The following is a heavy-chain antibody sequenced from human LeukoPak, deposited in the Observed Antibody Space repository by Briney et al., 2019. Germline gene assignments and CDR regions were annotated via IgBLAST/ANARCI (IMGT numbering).Heavy chain of an antibody. Sequence: ASVKVSCKASGYTFTGYYMHWVRQAPGQGLEWMGWINPSSGGTNYAQKFQGRVTMTRDTSISTAYMELSRLRPDDTAVYYCARDQAPRMITFGGPRRWFDPWGQGTLVTVSS. CDR1: GYTFTGYY. J-gene: IGHJ5*02. CDR3: ARDQAPRMITFGGPRRWFDP. CDR2: INPSSGGT. D-gene: IGHD3-16*01. V-gene: IGHV1-2*02.